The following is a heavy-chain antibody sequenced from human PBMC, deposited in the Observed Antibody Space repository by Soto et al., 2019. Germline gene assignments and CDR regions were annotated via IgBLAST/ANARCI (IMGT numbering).Heavy chain of an antibody. V-gene: IGHV1-2*04. Sequence: QVQLVQSGAEVKKPGASVKVSCKASGYTFTGYYMHWVRQAPGQGLEWMGWINPNSGGTNYAEKFQGWVTMTRDTSISTAYMELSRLRSDDTAVYYCAREGRIFCSGGSCYSMAFDIWGQGTMVTVSS. CDR2: INPNSGGT. CDR1: GYTFTGYY. CDR3: AREGRIFCSGGSCYSMAFDI. J-gene: IGHJ3*02. D-gene: IGHD2-15*01.